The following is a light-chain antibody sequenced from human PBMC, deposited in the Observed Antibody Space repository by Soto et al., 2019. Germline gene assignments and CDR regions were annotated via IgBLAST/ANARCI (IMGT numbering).Light chain of an antibody. CDR2: AAS. CDR1: QGISSY. CDR3: QRLNSYPAYT. J-gene: IGKJ3*01. V-gene: IGKV1-9*01. Sequence: DIQLTQSPSFQSASVGDRVTITCRASQGISSYLAWYQQKPGKAPKLLIYAASSLQSGVPSRFSGSGSGTEFTLTISSLQPEDFATYYCQRLNSYPAYTFGPGTKVDIK.